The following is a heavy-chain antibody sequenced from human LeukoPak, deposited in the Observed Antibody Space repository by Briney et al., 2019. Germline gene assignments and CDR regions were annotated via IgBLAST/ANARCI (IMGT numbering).Heavy chain of an antibody. V-gene: IGHV1-69*04. J-gene: IGHJ4*02. Sequence: SVKVSCKASGGTFSCYAISWVRQAPGQGLEWMGRIIPIFGIANYAQKFQGRVTITADKSTSTAYMELSSLRSEDTAVYYCARSYYDSSGYLDYWGQGTLVTVSS. D-gene: IGHD3-22*01. CDR1: GGTFSCYA. CDR3: ARSYYDSSGYLDY. CDR2: IIPIFGIA.